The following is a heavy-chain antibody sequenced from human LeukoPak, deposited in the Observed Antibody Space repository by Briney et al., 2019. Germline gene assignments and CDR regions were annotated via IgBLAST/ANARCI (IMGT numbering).Heavy chain of an antibody. CDR2: IYHSGST. J-gene: IGHJ4*02. CDR1: GASISGSDW. CDR3: ARETYCSDGNCYYYIDN. V-gene: IGHV4-4*02. D-gene: IGHD2-15*01. Sequence: PSETLSLTCAVSGASISGSDWWTWVRQPPGKGLERIGEIYHSGSTNYNPSLKSRVTISVDKSKSHFSLKVTSVTAADTAVYYCARETYCSDGNCYYYIDNWGQGTLVTVSS.